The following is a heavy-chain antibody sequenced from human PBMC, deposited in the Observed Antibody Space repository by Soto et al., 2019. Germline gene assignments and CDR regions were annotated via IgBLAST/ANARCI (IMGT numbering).Heavy chain of an antibody. CDR3: AGGPAYGDYDA. V-gene: IGHV4-34*01. CDR1: GGSFNGYQ. Sequence: SETLSLTCEVSGGSFNGYQWAWIRQSPEKGLEWIGGVSHTGDTNSKPSLMSRLTMSVDTSKNQFSLKLSSVTSADSAIYFCAGGPAYGDYDAWGQGTLVTVSS. D-gene: IGHD4-17*01. J-gene: IGHJ5*02. CDR2: VSHTGDT.